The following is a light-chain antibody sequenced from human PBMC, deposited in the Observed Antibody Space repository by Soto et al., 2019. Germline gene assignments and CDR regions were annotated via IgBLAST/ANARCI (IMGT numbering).Light chain of an antibody. Sequence: DIAMTQSPDSLAVSLGERATINCKSSQSVLYSSNNKNYLAWYQQKPGQPPKLLIYWASTRESGVPDRFSGSGSGTDFTLTISSLQAEDVAVYYCQQYYSTPRPFGQGTKVEIK. CDR1: QSVLYSSNNKNY. CDR2: WAS. J-gene: IGKJ1*01. V-gene: IGKV4-1*01. CDR3: QQYYSTPRP.